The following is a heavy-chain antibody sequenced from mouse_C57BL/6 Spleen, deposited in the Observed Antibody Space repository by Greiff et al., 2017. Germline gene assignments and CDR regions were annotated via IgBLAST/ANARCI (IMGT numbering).Heavy chain of an antibody. V-gene: IGHV5-6*01. CDR2: ISSGGSYT. J-gene: IGHJ4*01. CDR3: ARHGNYEGSYAMDY. D-gene: IGHD2-1*01. Sequence: EVKLVESGGDLVKPGGSLKLSCAASGFTFSSYGMSWVRQTPDKRLEWVATISSGGSYTYYPDSVKGRFTISRDNAKNTLYLQMSSLKSEDTAMYYCARHGNYEGSYAMDYWGQGTSVTVSS. CDR1: GFTFSSYG.